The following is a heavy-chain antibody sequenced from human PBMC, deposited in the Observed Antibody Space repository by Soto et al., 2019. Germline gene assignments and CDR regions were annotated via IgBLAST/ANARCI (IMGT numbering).Heavy chain of an antibody. CDR1: GFTFSSYE. J-gene: IGHJ4*02. D-gene: IGHD5-18*01. Sequence: PGGSLRLSCAASGFTFSSYEMNWVRQAPGKGLEWVSYISSSGSTIYYADSVKGRFTISRDNAKNSLYLQMNSLRAEDTAVYYCARPGYSSQDYWGQGALVTVSS. V-gene: IGHV3-48*03. CDR2: ISSSGSTI. CDR3: ARPGYSSQDY.